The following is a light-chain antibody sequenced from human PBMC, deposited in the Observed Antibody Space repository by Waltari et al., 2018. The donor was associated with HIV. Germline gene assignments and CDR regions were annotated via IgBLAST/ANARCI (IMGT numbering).Light chain of an antibody. CDR3: QQLNSYPLT. CDR1: QGINSY. V-gene: IGKV1-9*01. Sequence: IHLTQSPPFLSASIGDSVTISCRATQGINSYLACYQQKPGKSPKLLIYVASTLRSGVPSRFSGSGSGTEFTLTISNLQPEDSATYYCQQLNSYPLTFGGGTKVETK. CDR2: VAS. J-gene: IGKJ4*01.